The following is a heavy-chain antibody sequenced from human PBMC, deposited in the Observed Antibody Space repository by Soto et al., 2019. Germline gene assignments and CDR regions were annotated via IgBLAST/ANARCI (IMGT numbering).Heavy chain of an antibody. CDR2: TSYDGSDK. CDR3: ARWVTTGGLDV. V-gene: IGHV3-30*19. D-gene: IGHD2-21*02. J-gene: IGHJ1*01. Sequence: QVQLVESGGGVVQPGTSLRVSCVGSGFTFRSYVIHWVRQAPGKGLEWVALTSYDGSDKYYGDSVRGRFTISRDNSRNTVDLQMDSLRLDDTALYCWARWVTTGGLDVWGQGTLVSVSS. CDR1: GFTFRSYV.